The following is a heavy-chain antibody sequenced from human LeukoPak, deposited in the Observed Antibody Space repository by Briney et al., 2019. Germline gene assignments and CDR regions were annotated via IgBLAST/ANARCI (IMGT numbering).Heavy chain of an antibody. V-gene: IGHV1-24*01. Sequence: ASVKVSCKVSGYTLTELSMHWVRQAPGKGLEWMGGFDPEDGETIYAQKFQGRVTMTEDTSTDTAYMELSSLRSEDTAVYYCATDLPYYYGSGSYYPWGRGTLVTVSS. CDR1: GYTLTELS. CDR3: ATDLPYYYGSGSYYP. J-gene: IGHJ5*02. D-gene: IGHD3-10*01. CDR2: FDPEDGET.